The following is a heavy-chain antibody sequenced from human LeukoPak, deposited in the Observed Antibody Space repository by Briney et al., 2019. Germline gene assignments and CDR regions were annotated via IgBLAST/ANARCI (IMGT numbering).Heavy chain of an antibody. CDR2: INPNTGGA. D-gene: IGHD1-7*01. V-gene: IGHV1-2*02. CDR1: GYVFTTYH. J-gene: IGHJ4*02. CDR3: ATFTGTTAY. Sequence: ASVTVSFKASGYVFTTYHIHWVRQAPGQGVELVGWINPNTGGANHIQKFQGRVTITRDTAIATAYMELSGLRSDDTALYFCATFTGTTAYWGQGTLVTVSS.